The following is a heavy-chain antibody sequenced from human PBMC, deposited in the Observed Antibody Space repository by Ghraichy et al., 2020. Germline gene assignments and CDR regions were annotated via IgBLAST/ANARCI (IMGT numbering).Heavy chain of an antibody. J-gene: IGHJ4*02. CDR2: IKQDGSET. V-gene: IGHV3-7*01. CDR3: ARDTVTSTVRPVGTY. CDR1: GFTFSSYW. Sequence: GGSLRLSCAASGFTFSSYWMTWVRQAPGKGLEWVANIKQDGSETYYVDSVKGRFTITRDNAQNSLYLQMNSLRAEDTAVYYCARDTVTSTVRPVGTYWGQGTLVTVSS. D-gene: IGHD4-17*01.